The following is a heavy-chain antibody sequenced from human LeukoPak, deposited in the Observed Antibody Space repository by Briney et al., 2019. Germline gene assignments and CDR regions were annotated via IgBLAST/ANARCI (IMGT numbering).Heavy chain of an antibody. CDR3: ARPSNYGDRLAYYYGMDV. Sequence: SVKVSCKASGGTFISYAISWVRQAPGQGLEWMGGIIPIFGTANYAQKFQGRVTITADESTSTAYMELSSLRSEDTAVYYCARPSNYGDRLAYYYGMDVWGQGTTVTVSS. CDR2: IIPIFGTA. V-gene: IGHV1-69*13. CDR1: GGTFISYA. D-gene: IGHD4-17*01. J-gene: IGHJ6*02.